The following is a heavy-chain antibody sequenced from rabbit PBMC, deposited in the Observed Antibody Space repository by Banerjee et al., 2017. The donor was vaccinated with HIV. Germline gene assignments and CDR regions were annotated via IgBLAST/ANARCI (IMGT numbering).Heavy chain of an antibody. D-gene: IGHD6-1*01. CDR2: IYTGSGST. J-gene: IGHJ4*01. CDR3: ARTYIIYDYATGL. V-gene: IGHV1S40*01. Sequence: QSLEESGGGLVQPEGSLTLTCTVSGFSLSSNAMCWVRQAPGKGPEWIGCIYTGSGSTYYASWAKGRFTISKTSSTTVTLQMTSLTAADTATYFCARTYIIYDYATGLWGQGTLVTVS. CDR1: GFSLSSNA.